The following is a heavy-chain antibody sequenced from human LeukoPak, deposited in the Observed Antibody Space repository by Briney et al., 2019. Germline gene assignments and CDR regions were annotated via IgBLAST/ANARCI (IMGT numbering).Heavy chain of an antibody. D-gene: IGHD3-22*01. CDR1: GFTFSSYS. Sequence: GGSLRLSCAASGFTFSSYSMNWVRQAPGKGLEWVPSISSSSYIYYADSVKGRFTISRDNAKNSLYLQMNSLRAEDTAVYYCAREEITMIVVDYPSRGYFDYWGQGTLVTVSS. CDR2: ISSSSYI. J-gene: IGHJ4*02. V-gene: IGHV3-21*01. CDR3: AREEITMIVVDYPSRGYFDY.